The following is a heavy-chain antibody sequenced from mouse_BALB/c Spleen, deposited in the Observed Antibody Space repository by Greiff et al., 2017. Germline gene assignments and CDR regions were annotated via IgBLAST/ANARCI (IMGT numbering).Heavy chain of an antibody. CDR1: GDSITSGY. CDR2: ISYSGST. CDR3: ARRNWDEGDYAMDY. D-gene: IGHD4-1*01. Sequence: VQLKESGPSLVKPSQTLSLTCSVTGDSITSGYWNWIRKFPGNKLEYMGYISYSGSTYYNPSLKSRISITRDTSKNQYYLQLNSVTTEDTATYYCARRNWDEGDYAMDYWGQGTSVTVSS. J-gene: IGHJ4*01. V-gene: IGHV3-8*02.